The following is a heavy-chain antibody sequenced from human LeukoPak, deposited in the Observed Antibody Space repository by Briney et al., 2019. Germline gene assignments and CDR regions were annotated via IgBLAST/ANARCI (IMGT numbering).Heavy chain of an antibody. CDR1: GVTFSSHW. CDR2: INPDGSET. CDR3: LGSADRG. D-gene: IGHD6-25*01. J-gene: IGHJ4*02. Sequence: GGSLRLSCAHSGVTFSSHWMNWVRQAPGRGLEWVGDINPDGSETYYVDSMKGRFTISRDNSKDSVYLQMNTLRVEDTAVYYCLGSADRGWGQGTLVTVSS. V-gene: IGHV3-7*01.